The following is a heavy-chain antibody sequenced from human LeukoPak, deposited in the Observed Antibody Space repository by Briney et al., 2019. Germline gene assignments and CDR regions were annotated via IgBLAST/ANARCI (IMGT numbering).Heavy chain of an antibody. Sequence: PSETLSLTCTVSGGSINSYYWSWIRQPPGKGLEWIGYIYYSGSTNYNPSLKSRVTISVDTSKNQFSLKLSSVTAADTAVYYCARGGSSFDYWGQGTLVTVSS. V-gene: IGHV4-59*01. CDR1: GGSINSYY. J-gene: IGHJ4*02. CDR3: ARGGSSFDY. CDR2: IYYSGST. D-gene: IGHD1-26*01.